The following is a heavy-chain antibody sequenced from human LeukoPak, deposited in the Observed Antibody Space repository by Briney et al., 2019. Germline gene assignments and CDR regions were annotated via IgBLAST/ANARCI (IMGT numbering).Heavy chain of an antibody. V-gene: IGHV4-61*02. CDR1: GGSISSGSYY. CDR3: AREERYSSSPPGCCMDV. D-gene: IGHD6-6*01. CDR2: IYTSGST. Sequence: PSQTLSLTCTVSGGSISSGSYYWSWIRQPAGKGLEWIGRIYTSGSTNYNPSLKSRVTISVDTSKNQFSLKLSSVTAADTAVYYCAREERYSSSPPGCCMDVWGKGTTVTVSS. J-gene: IGHJ6*03.